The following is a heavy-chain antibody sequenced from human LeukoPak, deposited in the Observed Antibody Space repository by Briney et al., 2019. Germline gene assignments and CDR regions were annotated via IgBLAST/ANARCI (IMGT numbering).Heavy chain of an antibody. CDR2: INPNSGGT. J-gene: IGHJ4*02. D-gene: IGHD3-22*01. CDR3: ARVYGVSSGYYLHSPDY. V-gene: IGHV1-2*02. Sequence: ASVKVSCKASGYTFTGYYMHWVRQAPGQGLEWMGWINPNSGGTNYAQKFQGRVTMTRDTSISTAYMELSRLRSDDTAVYYCARVYGVSSGYYLHSPDYWGQGTLVTVSS. CDR1: GYTFTGYY.